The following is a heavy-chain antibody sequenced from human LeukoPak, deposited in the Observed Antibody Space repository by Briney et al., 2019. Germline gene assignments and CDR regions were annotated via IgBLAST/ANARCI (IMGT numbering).Heavy chain of an antibody. CDR2: INPNSGGT. V-gene: IGHV1-2*02. Sequence: ASVKVSCKASGYTFTGYYMHWVRQAPGQGLERMGWINPNSGGTNYAQKFQGRVTMTRDTSISTAYMELSRLRSDDTAVYYCARVRYSSGWYNGGEFDYWGQGTLVTVSS. CDR3: ARVRYSSGWYNGGEFDY. J-gene: IGHJ4*02. D-gene: IGHD6-19*01. CDR1: GYTFTGYY.